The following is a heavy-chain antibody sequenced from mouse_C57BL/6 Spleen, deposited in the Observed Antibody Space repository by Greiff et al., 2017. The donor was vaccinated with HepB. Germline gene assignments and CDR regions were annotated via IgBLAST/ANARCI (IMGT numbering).Heavy chain of an antibody. CDR2: IYPGDGDT. CDR1: GYAFSSSW. CDR3: ARDYGSSYFDV. V-gene: IGHV1-82*01. Sequence: VQLQQSGPELVKPGASVKISCKASGYAFSSSWMNWVKQRPGKGLEWIGRIYPGDGDTNYNGKFKGKATLTADKSSSTAYMQLSSLTSEDSAVYFCARDYGSSYFDVWGTGTTVTVSS. D-gene: IGHD1-1*01. J-gene: IGHJ1*03.